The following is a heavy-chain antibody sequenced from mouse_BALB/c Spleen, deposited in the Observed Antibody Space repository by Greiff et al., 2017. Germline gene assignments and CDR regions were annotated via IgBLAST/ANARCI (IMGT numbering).Heavy chain of an antibody. Sequence: EVQRVESGGGLVKPGGSLKLSCAASGFTFSSYTMSWVRQTPEKRLEWVATISSGGSYTYYPDSVKGRFTISRDNAKNTLYLQMSSLKSEDTAVYYYTRDRDEAWFAYWGQGTLVTVSA. D-gene: IGHD3-1*01. J-gene: IGHJ3*01. CDR3: TRDRDEAWFAY. CDR1: GFTFSSYT. CDR2: ISSGGSYT. V-gene: IGHV5-6-4*01.